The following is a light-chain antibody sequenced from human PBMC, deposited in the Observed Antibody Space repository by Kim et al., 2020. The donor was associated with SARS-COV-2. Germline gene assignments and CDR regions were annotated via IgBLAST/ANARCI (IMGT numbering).Light chain of an antibody. Sequence: SYELTQPPSVSVSPGQTASITCSGDKLGDKYACWYQQKPGQSPVLVIYQDSKRHSGIPARFSGSNSGNTATLTISGTQAMDEADYYCQAWDSSTYYVFGTGTKFTVL. V-gene: IGLV3-1*01. CDR3: QAWDSSTYYV. CDR1: KLGDKY. J-gene: IGLJ1*01. CDR2: QDS.